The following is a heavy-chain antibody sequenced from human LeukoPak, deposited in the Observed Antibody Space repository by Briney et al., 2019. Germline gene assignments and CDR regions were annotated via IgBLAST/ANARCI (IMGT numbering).Heavy chain of an antibody. D-gene: IGHD3-22*01. CDR1: GGSISSSSYY. CDR2: IYYSGST. V-gene: IGHV4-39*07. J-gene: IGHJ4*02. Sequence: SETLSLTCTVSGGSISSSSYYWGWIRQPPGKGLEWIGSIYYSGSTYYNPSLKSRVTISVDTSKNQFSLKLSSVTAADTAVYYCARTAVVRQSQSQGSSVYFYDYFDYWGQGTLVTVSS. CDR3: ARTAVVRQSQSQGSSVYFYDYFDY.